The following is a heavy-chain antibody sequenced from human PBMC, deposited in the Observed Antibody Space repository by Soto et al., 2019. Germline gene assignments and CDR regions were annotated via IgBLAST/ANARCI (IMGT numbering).Heavy chain of an antibody. V-gene: IGHV4-59*01. D-gene: IGHD3-3*02. CDR3: ARGSFFAQYYYYYYMDV. J-gene: IGHJ6*03. CDR1: GGSISSYY. Sequence: SETLSLTCTVSGGSISSYYWSWIRQPPGKGLEWIGYIYYSGSTNYNPSLKSRVTISVDTSKNQFSLKLSSVTAADTAVYYCARGSFFAQYYYYYYMDVWGKGTTVTVSS. CDR2: IYYSGST.